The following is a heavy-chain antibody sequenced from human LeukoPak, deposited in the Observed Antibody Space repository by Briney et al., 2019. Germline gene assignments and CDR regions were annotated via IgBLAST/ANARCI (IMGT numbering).Heavy chain of an antibody. D-gene: IGHD3-16*01. J-gene: IGHJ4*02. CDR1: GFTFSSYS. CDR2: ISSSSSTI. Sequence: PGGSLRLSCAASGFTFSSYSMNWVRQAPGKGLEWVSYISSSSSTIYYADSVKGRFTISRDNAKNSLYLQMNSLRAEDTAVYYCARDVGPDMWGGGDKNWGQGTLVTVSS. CDR3: ARDVGPDMWGGGDKN. V-gene: IGHV3-48*04.